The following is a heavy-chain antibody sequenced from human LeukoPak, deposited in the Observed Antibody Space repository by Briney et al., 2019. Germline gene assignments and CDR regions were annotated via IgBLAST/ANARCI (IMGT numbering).Heavy chain of an antibody. Sequence: GGSLRLCCAASGFTFSSYGMHWVRQAPGKGLEWVAVIWYDGSNKYYADSVKGRFTISRDNSKNTLYLQMNSLRAEDTAVYYCARERETWLLKYYFDYWGQGTLVTVSS. D-gene: IGHD3-22*01. CDR2: IWYDGSNK. CDR3: ARERETWLLKYYFDY. V-gene: IGHV3-33*01. CDR1: GFTFSSYG. J-gene: IGHJ4*02.